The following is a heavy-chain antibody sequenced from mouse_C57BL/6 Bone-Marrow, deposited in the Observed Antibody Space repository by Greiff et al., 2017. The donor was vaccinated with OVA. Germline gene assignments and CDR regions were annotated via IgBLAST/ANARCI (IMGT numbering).Heavy chain of an antibody. J-gene: IGHJ3*01. CDR3: AQLWAY. CDR2: INPNNGGT. D-gene: IGHD1-1*02. CDR1: GYTFTDYN. V-gene: IGHV1-18*01. Sequence: VQLKESGPELVKPGASVKIPCKASGYTFTDYNMDWVKQSHGKSLEWIGDINPNNGGTIYNQKFKGKATLTVDKSSSTAYMELRSLTSEDTAVYYCAQLWAYWGQGTLVTVSA.